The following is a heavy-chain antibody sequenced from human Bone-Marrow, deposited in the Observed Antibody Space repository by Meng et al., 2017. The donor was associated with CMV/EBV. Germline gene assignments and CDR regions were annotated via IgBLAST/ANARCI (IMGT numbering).Heavy chain of an antibody. CDR2: TFYRSKWYN. CDR1: GDSVSSNSAA. CDR3: ARASRSYLYYFDY. D-gene: IGHD3-22*01. J-gene: IGHJ4*02. Sequence: SETLSLTCAISGDSVSSNSAAWNWIRQSPSRGLEWLGTTFYRSKWYNNYGVSVKSRITINAGTSKNQLSLQLTSVTPEDTAVYFCARASRSYLYYFDYWGQGTLVTVSS. V-gene: IGHV6-1*01.